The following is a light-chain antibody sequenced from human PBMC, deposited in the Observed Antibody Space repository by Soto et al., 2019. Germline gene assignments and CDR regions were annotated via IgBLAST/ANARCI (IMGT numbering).Light chain of an antibody. CDR1: SFNIGSNT. CDR3: EAWDDSLSGPV. CDR2: SNS. Sequence: QSVLTQPPSASGTPGQRVTISCSGSSFNIGSNTVNWYQQLPGTAPKLLIYSNSQRPSGVPDRFSGSKSGTSASLAISGLQSEDEADYYCEAWDDSLSGPVFGAGTKLTVL. V-gene: IGLV1-44*01. J-gene: IGLJ2*01.